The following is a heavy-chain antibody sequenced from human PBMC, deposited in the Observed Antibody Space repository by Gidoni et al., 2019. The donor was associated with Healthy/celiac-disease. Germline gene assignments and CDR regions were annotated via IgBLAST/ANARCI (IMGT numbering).Heavy chain of an antibody. CDR1: GFTFDDYT. CDR3: AKSDVDIAVAGVDY. Sequence: EVQLVESGGVVVQPGGSLRLSCAASGFTFDDYTMHWVRQAPGKGLEWVSLISWDGGSTYYADSVKGRFTISRDNSKNSLYLQMNSLRTEDTALYYCAKSDVDIAVAGVDYWGQGTLVTVSS. CDR2: ISWDGGST. J-gene: IGHJ4*02. V-gene: IGHV3-43*01. D-gene: IGHD6-19*01.